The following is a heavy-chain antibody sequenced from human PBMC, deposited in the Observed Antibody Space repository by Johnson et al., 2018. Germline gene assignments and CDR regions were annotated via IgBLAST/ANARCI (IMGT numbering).Heavy chain of an antibody. D-gene: IGHD6-13*01. Sequence: QVQLVEAGGGVVQPGRSLRLTCAASGFTFSSYGMHWVRQAPGKGLVWVAVISYDGSNKYYADSVKGRFTISRDNSKNTMYLQMNRLRAEDTAGYDRAKDRGALYSSSWYGMDVWGQGTTVTVSS. CDR1: GFTFSSYG. V-gene: IGHV3-30*18. J-gene: IGHJ6*02. CDR3: AKDRGALYSSSWYGMDV. CDR2: ISYDGSNK.